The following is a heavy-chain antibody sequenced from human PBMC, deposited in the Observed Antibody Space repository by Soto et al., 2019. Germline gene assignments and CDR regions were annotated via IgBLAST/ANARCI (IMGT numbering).Heavy chain of an antibody. J-gene: IGHJ1*01. Sequence: GGSLRLSCAASGFTFSSYAMSWVRQAPGKGLEWVSAISGSGGSTYYADSVKGRFTISRDNSKNTLYPQMNSLRAEDTAVYYCAKERYSGSYPGYFQHWGQGTLVTVSS. CDR2: ISGSGGST. CDR3: AKERYSGSYPGYFQH. CDR1: GFTFSSYA. D-gene: IGHD1-26*01. V-gene: IGHV3-23*01.